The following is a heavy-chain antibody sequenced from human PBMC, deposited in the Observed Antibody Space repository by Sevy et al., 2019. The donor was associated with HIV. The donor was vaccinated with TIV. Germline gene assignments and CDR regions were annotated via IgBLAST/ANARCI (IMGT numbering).Heavy chain of an antibody. CDR1: GFTFSSYA. J-gene: IGHJ4*02. CDR3: AKPPWIDQRAFEY. CDR2: ISGNVDNT. Sequence: GGSLRLSCAASGFTFSSYAMSWVRQAPGKGLESVSSISGNVDNTYYADSVKGRFIISRDNSKNTLYLQMNSLRAEDTAVYYCAKPPWIDQRAFEYWGQGTLVTVSS. D-gene: IGHD2-2*03. V-gene: IGHV3-23*01.